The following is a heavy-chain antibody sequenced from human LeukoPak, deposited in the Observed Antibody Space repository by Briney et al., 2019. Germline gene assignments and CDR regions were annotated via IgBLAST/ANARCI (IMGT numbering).Heavy chain of an antibody. V-gene: IGHV5-10-1*01. CDR1: GYSFTSYR. CDR3: ARRRYSSDYWFDP. CDR2: IDPSDSYT. D-gene: IGHD6-19*01. Sequence: GESLRISCKGSGYSFTSYRISWVRQMRGKGLEWMGRIDPSDSYTYYSPAFDGHATISADTAIRIYYLQCSRLKASATAMYYCARRRYSSDYWFDPWGQGTLVTVSS. J-gene: IGHJ5*02.